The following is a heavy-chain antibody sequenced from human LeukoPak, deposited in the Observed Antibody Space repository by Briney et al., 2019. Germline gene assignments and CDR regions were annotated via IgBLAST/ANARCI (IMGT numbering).Heavy chain of an antibody. V-gene: IGHV3-23*01. Sequence: GGSLRLSCAASGFAFSSYAMSWVRQAPGKGLEWVATIVSDGYKAYYADSVKGRFAISRDNSQNTVHLQMNSLRAEDTATYYCAKEIVFLFGDPWGQGALVTVSS. CDR3: AKEIVFLFGDP. J-gene: IGHJ5*02. D-gene: IGHD2/OR15-2a*01. CDR1: GFAFSSYA. CDR2: IVSDGYKA.